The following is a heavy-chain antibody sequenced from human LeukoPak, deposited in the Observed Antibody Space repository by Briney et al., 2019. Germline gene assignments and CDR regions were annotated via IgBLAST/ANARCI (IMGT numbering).Heavy chain of an antibody. D-gene: IGHD3-22*01. Sequence: PGRSLRLSCAASGFTFSSYGMHWVRQAPGKGLEWVAVISYDGSNKYYADSVKGRFTISRGNSKNTLYLQMNSLRAEDTAVYYCAKEGYYDSSGYEDYFDYWGQGTLVTVSS. J-gene: IGHJ4*02. CDR3: AKEGYYDSSGYEDYFDY. CDR2: ISYDGSNK. V-gene: IGHV3-30*18. CDR1: GFTFSSYG.